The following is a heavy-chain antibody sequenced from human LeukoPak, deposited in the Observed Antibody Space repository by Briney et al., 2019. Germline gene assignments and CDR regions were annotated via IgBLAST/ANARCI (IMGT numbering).Heavy chain of an antibody. Sequence: GGFLRLSCAASGFTFSSYAMNWVRQAPGKGLEWVSISGSGGGTYYADSVKGRFTISRDNSKNTLYLQMNSLRAEDTAVYYCAKARGATYGTYYFDYWGQGTLVTVSS. J-gene: IGHJ4*02. CDR3: AKARGATYGTYYFDY. CDR1: GFTFSSYA. D-gene: IGHD4/OR15-4a*01. CDR2: ISGSGGGT. V-gene: IGHV3-23*01.